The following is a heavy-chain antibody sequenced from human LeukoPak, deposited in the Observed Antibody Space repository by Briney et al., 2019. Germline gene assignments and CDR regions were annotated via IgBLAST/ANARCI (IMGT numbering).Heavy chain of an antibody. J-gene: IGHJ5*02. Sequence: GGSLRLSCAASGFTFTKYWMTWVRQAPGKGLECVSGISDSGNSTYYADSVKGRFTISRDNSKNTLYLQMNSLRAEDTAVYYCARGANYDFWSGYTTDGYNWFDPWGQGTLVTVSS. V-gene: IGHV3-23*01. CDR3: ARGANYDFWSGYTTDGYNWFDP. CDR2: ISDSGNST. CDR1: GFTFTKYW. D-gene: IGHD3-3*01.